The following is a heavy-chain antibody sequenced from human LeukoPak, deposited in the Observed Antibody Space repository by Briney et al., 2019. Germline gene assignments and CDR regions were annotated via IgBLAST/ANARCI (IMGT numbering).Heavy chain of an antibody. D-gene: IGHD1-26*01. J-gene: IGHJ4*02. CDR2: INPNSGGT. CDR1: GYTFTGDY. V-gene: IGHV1-2*06. Sequence: ASVKVSCKASGYTFTGDYMHWVRQAPGQGLEWLGRINPNSGGTSYAQKFLGRVTMTRDTSNSTAYMELTRLTSDDTAMYYCARSTVVGATIGDHWGQGTLVTVSS. CDR3: ARSTVVGATIGDH.